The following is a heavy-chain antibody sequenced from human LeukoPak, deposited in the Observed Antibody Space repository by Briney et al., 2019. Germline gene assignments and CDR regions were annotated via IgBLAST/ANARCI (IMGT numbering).Heavy chain of an antibody. CDR3: ARDATYQLLYAYY. Sequence: SAKVSCKASGGTFSSYAISWVRQAPGQGLEWMGGIIPIFGTANYAQKFQGRGTITADESTSTAYMELSSLRSEDTAVYYCARDATYQLLYAYYWGQGTLVTVSS. CDR1: GGTFSSYA. CDR2: IIPIFGTA. V-gene: IGHV1-69*13. J-gene: IGHJ4*02. D-gene: IGHD2-2*02.